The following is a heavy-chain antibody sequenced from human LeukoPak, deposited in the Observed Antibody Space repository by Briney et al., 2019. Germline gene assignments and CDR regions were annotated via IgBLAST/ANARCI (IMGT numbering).Heavy chain of an antibody. J-gene: IGHJ5*02. V-gene: IGHV1-2*02. CDR1: GYTFTSYA. D-gene: IGHD3-9*01. CDR3: FVFYDILTGTYHWFDP. Sequence: ASVKVSCKASGYTFTSYAMNWVRQAPGQGLEWMGWINPNSGGTNYAQKFQGRVTMTRDTSISTAYMELSRLRSDDTAVYYCFVFYDILTGTYHWFDPWGQGTLVTVSS. CDR2: INPNSGGT.